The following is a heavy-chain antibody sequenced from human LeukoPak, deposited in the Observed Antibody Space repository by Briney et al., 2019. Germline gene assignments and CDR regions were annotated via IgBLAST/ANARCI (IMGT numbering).Heavy chain of an antibody. CDR2: MNPNSGNT. CDR1: GYTFTSYD. CDR3: ARVFGSTSSPDY. D-gene: IGHD2-2*01. V-gene: IGHV1-8*01. J-gene: IGHJ4*02. Sequence: ASVKVSCKASGYTFTSYDINWVRQATGQGLEWMGWMNPNSGNTGYAQKFQGRVTMTRDTSTSTVYMELSSLRSEDTAVYYCARVFGSTSSPDYWGQGTLVTVSS.